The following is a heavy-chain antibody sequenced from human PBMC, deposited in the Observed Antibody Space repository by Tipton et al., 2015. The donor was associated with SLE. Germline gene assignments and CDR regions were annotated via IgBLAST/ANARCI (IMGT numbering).Heavy chain of an antibody. D-gene: IGHD1-7*01. Sequence: TLSLTCTVSGGSISSYFWCWIRQPPGRGREWIGYISYSGRTNYNPSLKSRVTIPVDTSKNQFSLKLSSVTAADTAVYYCARHTLITGTDYFDLWGRGTLVTVSS. CDR3: ARHTLITGTDYFDL. J-gene: IGHJ2*01. V-gene: IGHV4-59*01. CDR1: GGSISSYF. CDR2: ISYSGRT.